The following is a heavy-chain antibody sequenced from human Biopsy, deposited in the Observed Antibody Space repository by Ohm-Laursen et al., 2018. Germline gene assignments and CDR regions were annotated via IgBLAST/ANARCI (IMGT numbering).Heavy chain of an antibody. Sequence: TLSLTCAVDGGSFSGYYWTWIRQPPGKGLEWIGEINHRGSASYNPSLKSRITVLVDTSKNQFSLKLRSVSAADTAVYFCARALDYYDPYYYYAMDVWGQGTSVTVSS. J-gene: IGHJ6*02. CDR2: INHRGSA. CDR1: GGSFSGYY. CDR3: ARALDYYDPYYYYAMDV. D-gene: IGHD3-16*01. V-gene: IGHV4-34*01.